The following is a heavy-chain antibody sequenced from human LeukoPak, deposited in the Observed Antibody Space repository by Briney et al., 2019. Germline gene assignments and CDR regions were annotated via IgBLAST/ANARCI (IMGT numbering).Heavy chain of an antibody. Sequence: GGSLRLSCAASGFIVSSNYMTWVRQAPGKGLEWVSIIYSDGTTYYADSVKGRFTISRDNSKNTLYLQMNSLRAEDTAVYYCATLGVGSSTVYYYYYMDVWGKGTTVTVSS. CDR3: ATLGVGSSTVYYYYYMDV. V-gene: IGHV3-53*01. CDR2: IYSDGTT. CDR1: GFIVSSNY. D-gene: IGHD6-13*01. J-gene: IGHJ6*03.